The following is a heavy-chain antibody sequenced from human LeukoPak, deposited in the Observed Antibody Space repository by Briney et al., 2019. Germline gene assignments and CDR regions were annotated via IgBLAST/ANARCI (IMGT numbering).Heavy chain of an antibody. Sequence: PSETLSLTCTVSGGSISIYYWSWIRQPPGKGLEWIGYIYYSGSTNYNPSLKSRVTISVDTSKNQFSLKLRSVTAADTAVYYCARSEEVGAIFLAPGGWFDPWGQGTLVTVSS. J-gene: IGHJ5*02. CDR3: ARSEEVGAIFLAPGGWFDP. CDR1: GGSISIYY. D-gene: IGHD1-26*01. V-gene: IGHV4-59*01. CDR2: IYYSGST.